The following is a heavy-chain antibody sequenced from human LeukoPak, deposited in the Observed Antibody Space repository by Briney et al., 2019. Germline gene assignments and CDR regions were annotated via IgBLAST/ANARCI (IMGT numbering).Heavy chain of an antibody. CDR1: GFTFSSYG. J-gene: IGHJ4*02. D-gene: IGHD3-9*01. CDR2: ISGSGSST. Sequence: GGSLRLSCAASGFTFSSYGMSWVRQAPGKGLEWVSGISGSGSSTYYADSVKGRFSISRDNSKNTLYLQMNSLRAEDTAVYYCTKERRRDDILTGSFSDWGQGILVTVSS. V-gene: IGHV3-23*01. CDR3: TKERRRDDILTGSFSD.